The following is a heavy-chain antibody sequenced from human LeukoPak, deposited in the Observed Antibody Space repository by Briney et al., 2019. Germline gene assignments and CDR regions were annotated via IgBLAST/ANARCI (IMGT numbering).Heavy chain of an antibody. D-gene: IGHD3-16*01. CDR1: GFTFSSYS. J-gene: IGHJ3*02. CDR3: ARLSFWVFEI. V-gene: IGHV3-48*04. Sequence: GGSLRLSCAASGFTFSSYSMNWVRQAPGKGLEWVSYISSSSSTIYYADSVKGRFTVSRDNAKNSLYLQMNSLRAEDTAVYFCARLSFWVFEIWGQGTMVTVSS. CDR2: ISSSSSTI.